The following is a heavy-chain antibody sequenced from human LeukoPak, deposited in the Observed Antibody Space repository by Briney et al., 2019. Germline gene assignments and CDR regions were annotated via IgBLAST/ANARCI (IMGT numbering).Heavy chain of an antibody. CDR2: ITSGGKYI. J-gene: IGHJ2*01. V-gene: IGHV3-21*01. CDR1: GFTFSTHS. CDR3: ARDGLWYFDL. Sequence: PGGSLRLSCAASGFTFSTHSINWVRQAPGKGLEWVSSITSGGKYIYDADSVKVRFTISRDNAENSVYLQMNSLRAEDTAVYYCARDGLWYFDLWGRGTLVTVSS.